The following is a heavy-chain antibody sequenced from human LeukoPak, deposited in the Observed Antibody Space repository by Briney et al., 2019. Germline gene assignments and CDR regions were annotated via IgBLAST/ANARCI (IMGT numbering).Heavy chain of an antibody. V-gene: IGHV3-74*01. CDR2: INSDGSST. CDR1: GFTFSSYW. CDR3: ARVSNRYYLDY. D-gene: IGHD3-16*02. J-gene: IGHJ4*02. Sequence: GGSLRLSCAASGFTFSSYWMHWVRQAPGKGLVWVSRINSDGSSTSYADSAKGRFTISRDNAKNSLYLQMNSLRAEDTAVYYCARVSNRYYLDYWGQGTLVTVSS.